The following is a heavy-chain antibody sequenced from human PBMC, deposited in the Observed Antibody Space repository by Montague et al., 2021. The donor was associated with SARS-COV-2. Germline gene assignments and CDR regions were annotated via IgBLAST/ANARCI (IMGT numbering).Heavy chain of an antibody. Sequence: TLSLTCTVSGGSISSGSYYWIWLRQPAGKGLVWIVRIYTSGSTNSNPSLKSPVTMSVDTSKYHFSLNLSSVTAADTAVSSCARDERYFDGSYYYYYGMDVWGQGTTVTVSS. V-gene: IGHV4-61*02. D-gene: IGHD3-9*01. CDR2: IYTSGST. CDR3: ARDERYFDGSYYYYYGMDV. J-gene: IGHJ6*02. CDR1: GGSISSGSYY.